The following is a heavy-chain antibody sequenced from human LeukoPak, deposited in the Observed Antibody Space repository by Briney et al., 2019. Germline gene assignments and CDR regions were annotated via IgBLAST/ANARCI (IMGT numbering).Heavy chain of an antibody. CDR1: GGSISSYY. CDR2: IYYSGST. Sequence: RPSETLSLTCTVSGGSISSYYWSWIRQPPGKGLEWIGYIYYSGSTNYNPSLKSRVTISVDTSKNQFSLKLSSVTAADTAVYYCARVPYDNWFDPWGQGTLVTVSS. V-gene: IGHV4-59*01. CDR3: ARVPYDNWFDP. D-gene: IGHD4-17*01. J-gene: IGHJ5*02.